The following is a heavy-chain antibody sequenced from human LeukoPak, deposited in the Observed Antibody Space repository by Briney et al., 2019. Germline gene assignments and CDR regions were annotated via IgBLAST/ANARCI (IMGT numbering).Heavy chain of an antibody. J-gene: IGHJ5*02. CDR3: ARVSTIFGVAPFDP. D-gene: IGHD3-3*01. CDR2: INPNSGGT. Sequence: GSVRDSCMASGYTFTGYYMHWVREAPGQGLEWMGWINPNSGGTNYAQKFQGRVTMTRDTSISTAYMELSRLRSDDTAVYYCARVSTIFGVAPFDPWGQGTLVTVSS. V-gene: IGHV1-2*02. CDR1: GYTFTGYY.